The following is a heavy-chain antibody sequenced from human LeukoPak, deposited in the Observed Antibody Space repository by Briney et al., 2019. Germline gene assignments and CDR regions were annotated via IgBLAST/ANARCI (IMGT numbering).Heavy chain of an antibody. CDR2: INPNSGGT. D-gene: IGHD6-13*01. CDR3: AREDVAAQGVSGLY. Sequence: ASVKVSCKASGYTFTGYYMHWVRQAPGQGLEWMGWINPNSGGTNYAQKFQGRVTMTRDTSTSTVYMELSSLRSEDTAVYYCAREDVAAQGVSGLYWGQGTLVTVSS. CDR1: GYTFTGYY. J-gene: IGHJ4*02. V-gene: IGHV1-2*02.